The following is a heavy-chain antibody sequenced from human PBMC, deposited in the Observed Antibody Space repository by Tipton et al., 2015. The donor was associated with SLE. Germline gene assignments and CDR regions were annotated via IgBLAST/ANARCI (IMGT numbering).Heavy chain of an antibody. CDR3: ARDHPVAGPFDY. CDR2: IYTSGST. J-gene: IGHJ4*02. D-gene: IGHD6-19*01. V-gene: IGHV4-4*07. Sequence: LRLSCTVSGGSISNYHWSWIRQPAGKGLEWIGRIYTSGSTNYNPSLKSRVTMSVDTSKNQFSLKLSSVTAADTAVYYCARDHPVAGPFDYWGQGTLVTVSS. CDR1: GGSISNYH.